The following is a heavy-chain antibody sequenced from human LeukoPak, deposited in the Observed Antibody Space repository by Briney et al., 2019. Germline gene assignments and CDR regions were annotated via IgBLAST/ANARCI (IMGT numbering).Heavy chain of an antibody. Sequence: SETLSLTCAVYGGSFSSYYWGWIRQPPGKGLEWIGSIYYSGSTYYNPSLKSRVTISVDTSKNQFSLKLSSVTAAGTAVYYCARIPIAAAGYYYYYYMDVWGKGTTVTVSS. CDR1: GGSFSSYY. J-gene: IGHJ6*03. V-gene: IGHV4-39*01. CDR2: IYYSGST. D-gene: IGHD6-13*01. CDR3: ARIPIAAAGYYYYYYMDV.